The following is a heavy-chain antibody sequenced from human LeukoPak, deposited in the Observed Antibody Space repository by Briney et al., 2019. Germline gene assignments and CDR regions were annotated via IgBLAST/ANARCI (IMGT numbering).Heavy chain of an antibody. J-gene: IGHJ4*02. D-gene: IGHD3-22*01. CDR3: ATESYYYDVSGYHTRPDY. CDR2: KSYDGGIE. Sequence: PGGSLRLSCEGFGLTFSRDWMSWVRQAPGRGLEWVAVKSYDGGIEYYADSVKGRFTISRDESKSTLYLQMNSLRDEDTAVYYCATESYYYDVSGYHTRPDYWGRGTQVTVSS. CDR1: GLTFSRDW. V-gene: IGHV3-30*03.